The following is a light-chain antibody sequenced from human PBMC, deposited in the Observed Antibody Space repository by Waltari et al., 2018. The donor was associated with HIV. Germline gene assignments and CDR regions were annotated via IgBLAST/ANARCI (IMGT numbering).Light chain of an antibody. CDR1: SSDVGSYNY. V-gene: IGLV2-23*02. Sequence: QSALTQPASVSGFPGQSITISCTGSSSDVGSYNYVPWYQQHPGKAPKLLIYDVSKRPSGVSHRCSCSKSGNTASLTISGLQAEDEADYYCCSYAGSNTYLFGTGTEVTVL. CDR3: CSYAGSNTYL. CDR2: DVS. J-gene: IGLJ1*01.